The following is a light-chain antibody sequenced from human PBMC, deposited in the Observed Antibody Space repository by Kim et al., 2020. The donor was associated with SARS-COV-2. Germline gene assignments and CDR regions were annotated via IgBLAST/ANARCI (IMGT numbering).Light chain of an antibody. V-gene: IGLV1-40*01. J-gene: IGLJ3*02. CDR1: SSNIGAGYD. Sequence: QSVLTQPPSVSGAPGQGVTISCTGSSSNIGAGYDVHWYQQHPGTAPKPLIYGNSNRPSGVPDRFSGSKSGTSASLAITGLQAEDEADYDCQSYDSSLSGWVFGGGTKLTVL. CDR3: QSYDSSLSGWV. CDR2: GNS.